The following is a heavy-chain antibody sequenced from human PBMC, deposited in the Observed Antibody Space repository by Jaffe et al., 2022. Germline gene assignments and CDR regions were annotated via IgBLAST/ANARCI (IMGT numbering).Heavy chain of an antibody. J-gene: IGHJ4*02. V-gene: IGHV3-30*02. Sequence: QVQLVESGGGLVQPGGSLRLSCAASGFTFSSYGMHWVRQAPGKGLEWVAFIRYDGSNKYYADSVKGRFTISRDNSKNTLYLQMNSLRAEDTAVYYCTAQLDTMIVVVTPFDYWGQGTLVTVSS. D-gene: IGHD3-22*01. CDR1: GFTFSSYG. CDR2: IRYDGSNK. CDR3: TAQLDTMIVVVTPFDY.